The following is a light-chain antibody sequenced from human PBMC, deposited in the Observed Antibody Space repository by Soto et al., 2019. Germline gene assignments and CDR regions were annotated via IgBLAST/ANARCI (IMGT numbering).Light chain of an antibody. Sequence: QSALTQPASVSGSPGQSITISCTGTSSDVGGYNYVSWYQQQAGKAPTLIIHEVSNQPSGVSNRFSGSKSGNTASLTISGLQAEDEADYYCGSYTSSRAYVFGIGTKLTVL. V-gene: IGLV2-14*01. CDR1: SSDVGGYNY. J-gene: IGLJ1*01. CDR3: GSYTSSRAYV. CDR2: EVS.